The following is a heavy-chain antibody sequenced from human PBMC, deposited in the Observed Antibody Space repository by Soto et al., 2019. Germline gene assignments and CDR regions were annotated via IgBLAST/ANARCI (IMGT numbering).Heavy chain of an antibody. J-gene: IGHJ4*02. CDR1: GDSVSSNSAA. D-gene: IGHD2-8*01. Sequence: SQTLSLTCAISGDSVSSNSAAWNWIRQSPSRGLEWLGRTYYRSKWYNDYAVSVKSRITINPDTSKNQFSLQLNSVTPEDTAVYYCARLFYCTNGVCYRTFDYWGQGTLVTVSS. CDR2: TYYRSKWYN. CDR3: ARLFYCTNGVCYRTFDY. V-gene: IGHV6-1*01.